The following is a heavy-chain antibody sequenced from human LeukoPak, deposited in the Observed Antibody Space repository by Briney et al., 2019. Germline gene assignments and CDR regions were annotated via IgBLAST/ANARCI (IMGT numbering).Heavy chain of an antibody. CDR3: ARVMGLPY. D-gene: IGHD5-18*01. CDR1: GLTFSISW. Sequence: PGGSLRLSCAASGLTFSISWMNWVRQAPGKGLVWVSRISSDGSTTGYADSVKDRFTISRDNAKNTLYLQMNSLRAEDTAVYYCARVMGLPYWGQGTLVTVSS. V-gene: IGHV3-74*01. CDR2: ISSDGSTT. J-gene: IGHJ4*02.